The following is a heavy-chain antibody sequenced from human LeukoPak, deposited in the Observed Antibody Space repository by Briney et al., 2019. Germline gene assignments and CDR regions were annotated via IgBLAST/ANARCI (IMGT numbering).Heavy chain of an antibody. J-gene: IGHJ6*03. CDR2: INSDGSST. CDR3: ACVATAHYYYYYMDV. D-gene: IGHD5-12*01. Sequence: GGSLRLSCAASGFTFDDYAMHWVRQAPGKGLEWVSRINSDGSSTSYADSVKGRFTISRDNAKNTLYLQMNSLRAEDTAVYYCACVATAHYYYYYMDVWGKGTTVTISS. V-gene: IGHV3-74*01. CDR1: GFTFDDYA.